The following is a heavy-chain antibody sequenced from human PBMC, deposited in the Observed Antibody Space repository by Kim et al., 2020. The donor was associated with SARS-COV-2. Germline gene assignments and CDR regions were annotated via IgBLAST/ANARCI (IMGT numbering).Heavy chain of an antibody. CDR1: GYTFTSYG. CDR3: ARAFVIAVADSSGDY. Sequence: ASVKVSCKASGYTFTSYGISWVRQAPGQGLEWMGWISGYNGDTKYAQNFRGRVTMTTDTSTSTVYMELRSLRSDDTAMYYCARAFVIAVADSSGDYWGQG. CDR2: ISGYNGDT. V-gene: IGHV1-18*01. J-gene: IGHJ4*02. D-gene: IGHD6-19*01.